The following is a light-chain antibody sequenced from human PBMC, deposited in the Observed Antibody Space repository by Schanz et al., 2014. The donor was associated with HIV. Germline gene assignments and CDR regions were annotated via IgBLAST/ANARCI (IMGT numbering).Light chain of an antibody. CDR1: QSVGSD. J-gene: IGKJ1*01. CDR2: GPS. V-gene: IGKV3-20*01. Sequence: EIVLTQSPVSLSLSPGDRATLSCRASQSVGSDLAWYQQKPGQTPRLLIYGPSTRATGVPARFSGSGSGTDFTLTISSLQSEDFAVYYCQQYGSSPRTFGQGTKVEI. CDR3: QQYGSSPRT.